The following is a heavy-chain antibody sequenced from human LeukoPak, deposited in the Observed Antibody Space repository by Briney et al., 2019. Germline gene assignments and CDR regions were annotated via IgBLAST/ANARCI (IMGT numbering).Heavy chain of an antibody. J-gene: IGHJ4*02. V-gene: IGHV3-48*01. CDR3: AKIGFKEVDY. CDR1: GFTFSSYS. CDR2: ISSSSSTI. D-gene: IGHD3-10*01. Sequence: PGGSLRLSCAASGFTFSSYSMNWVRQAPGKGLEWVSYISSSSSTIYYADSVKGRFTISRDNSKNTLYLQMNFLRAEDTAAYYCAKIGFKEVDYWGQGTLVTVSS.